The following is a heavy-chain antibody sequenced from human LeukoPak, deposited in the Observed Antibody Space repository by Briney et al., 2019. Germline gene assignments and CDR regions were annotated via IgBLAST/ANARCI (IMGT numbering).Heavy chain of an antibody. CDR1: GFTFSGSA. CDR3: ARLNYYYGSGSYYNGLDY. J-gene: IGHJ4*02. CDR2: IRSKTNNYAT. Sequence: PGGSLRLSCAASGFTFSGSAMHWVRQASGKGLEWVGRIRSKTNNYATAYAASVKDRFTISRDDSTNTAYLQMNSLRAEDTAVYYCARLNYYYGSGSYYNGLDYWGQGTLVTVSS. D-gene: IGHD3-10*01. V-gene: IGHV3-73*01.